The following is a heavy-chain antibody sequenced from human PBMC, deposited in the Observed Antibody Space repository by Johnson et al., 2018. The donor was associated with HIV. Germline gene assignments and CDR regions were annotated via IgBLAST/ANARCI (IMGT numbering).Heavy chain of an antibody. CDR2: IHYDGSNK. J-gene: IGHJ3*02. CDR3: AKETRDSRSAFDI. D-gene: IGHD3-22*01. CDR1: GFTFSSYG. V-gene: IGHV3-30*02. Sequence: QVQLVESGGGVVQPGGSLRLSCAASGFTFSSYGMHWVRQAPGKGLEWVAFIHYDGSNKYYADSMKGRFTISRDNSKKTLYLQMNSLRPEDTAVYYCAKETRDSRSAFDIWGQGTMVTVSS.